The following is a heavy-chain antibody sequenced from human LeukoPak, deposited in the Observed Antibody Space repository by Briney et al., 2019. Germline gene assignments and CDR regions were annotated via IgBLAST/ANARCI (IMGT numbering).Heavy chain of an antibody. V-gene: IGHV4-31*03. D-gene: IGHD2-21*02. J-gene: IGHJ2*01. CDR3: ARHYCGGDCFFGIGWYFDL. CDR2: IYYSGST. Sequence: SQTLSLTCTVSGGSISSGGYYWSWIHQHPGKGLEWIGYIYYSGSTYYNPSLKSRVTISVDTSKHQFSLELSSVTAADTAVYYCARHYCGGDCFFGIGWYFDLWGRGTLVTVSS. CDR1: GGSISSGGYY.